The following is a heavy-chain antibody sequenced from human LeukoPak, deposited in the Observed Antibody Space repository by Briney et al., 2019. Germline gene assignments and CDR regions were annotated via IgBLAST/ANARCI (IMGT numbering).Heavy chain of an antibody. J-gene: IGHJ6*03. CDR3: ARVTEYGWEQWLVRPRLHYYMDV. D-gene: IGHD6-19*01. CDR1: GFTFSDYY. CDR2: IKQDGSEK. V-gene: IGHV3-7*01. Sequence: GGSLRLSCAASGFTFSDYYMSWIRHAPGKGLEWVANIKQDGSEKYYVDSVKGRFTISRDNAKNSLYLQMNSLRAEDTAVYYCARVTEYGWEQWLVRPRLHYYMDVWGKGTTVTVSS.